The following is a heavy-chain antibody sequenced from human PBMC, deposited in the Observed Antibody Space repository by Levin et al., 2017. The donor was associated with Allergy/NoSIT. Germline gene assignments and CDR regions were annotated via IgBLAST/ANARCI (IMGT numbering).Heavy chain of an antibody. CDR3: ARYGPIFGDKAYYYYYGMDV. J-gene: IGHJ6*02. Sequence: ASVKVSCKASGYTFTSYDINWVRQATGQGLEWMGWMNPNSGNTGYAQKFQGRVTMTRNTSISTAYMELSSLRSEDTAVYYCARYGPIFGDKAYYYYYGMDVWGQGTTVAVSS. D-gene: IGHD3-3*01. CDR1: GYTFTSYD. CDR2: MNPNSGNT. V-gene: IGHV1-8*01.